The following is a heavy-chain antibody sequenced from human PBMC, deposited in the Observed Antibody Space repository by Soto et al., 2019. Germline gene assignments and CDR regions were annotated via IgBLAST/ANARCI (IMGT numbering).Heavy chain of an antibody. V-gene: IGHV3-73*01. Sequence: GGSLRLSCAASGFTFSGSAMHWVRQASGKGLEWVGRIRSKANSYATAYAASVKGRFTISRDDSKNTAYLQMNSLKTEDTAVYYCIAVAGALNFDYWGQGTLVTVSS. CDR3: IAVAGALNFDY. CDR1: GFTFSGSA. J-gene: IGHJ4*02. D-gene: IGHD6-19*01. CDR2: IRSKANSYAT.